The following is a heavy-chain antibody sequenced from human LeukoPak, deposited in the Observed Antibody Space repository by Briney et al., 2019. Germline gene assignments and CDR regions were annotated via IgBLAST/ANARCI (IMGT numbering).Heavy chain of an antibody. J-gene: IGHJ4*02. D-gene: IGHD5-18*01. Sequence: PSETLSLTCTVSGYSIRSGYYWGWIRQPPGKGLEWIGSFYHSGSTYYNPSLKSRVTISVDTSKNQFSLKLNSVTAADTAVYYCARDDSLYYFDYWGQGALVTVSS. CDR1: GYSIRSGYY. V-gene: IGHV4-38-2*02. CDR3: ARDDSLYYFDY. CDR2: FYHSGST.